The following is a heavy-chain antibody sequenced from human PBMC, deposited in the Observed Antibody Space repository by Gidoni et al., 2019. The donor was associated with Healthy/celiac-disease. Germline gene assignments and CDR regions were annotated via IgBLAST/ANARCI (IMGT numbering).Heavy chain of an antibody. J-gene: IGHJ6*02. CDR2: IIPILGIA. CDR1: AGTFSSYA. D-gene: IGHD2-15*01. CDR3: ARVACSGGSCYSYYYYYYGMDV. Sequence: HVQLVQSGAEVEKPGSSVKVSFTASAGTFSSYAISWVRQAPGQGLEWMGRIIPILGIANYSQKFQGRVTITEDKSTSTAYMWLSSLRSEDTAVYYCARVACSGGSCYSYYYYYYGMDVWGQGTTVTVSS. V-gene: IGHV1-69*04.